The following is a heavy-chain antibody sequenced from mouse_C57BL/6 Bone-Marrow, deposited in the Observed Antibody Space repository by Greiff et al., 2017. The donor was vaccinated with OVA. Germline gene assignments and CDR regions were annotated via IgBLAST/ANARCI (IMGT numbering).Heavy chain of an antibody. Sequence: EVKLVESGEGLVKPGGSLKLSCAASGFTFSSYAMSWVRQTPEQRLEWVAYISSGGDYIYYADTVKGRFTISRDNARNTLYLQMSSLKSEDTAMYYCTRVLLRQFAYWGQGTLVTVSA. CDR3: TRVLLRQFAY. D-gene: IGHD1-2*01. V-gene: IGHV5-9-1*02. CDR2: ISSGGDYI. CDR1: GFTFSSYA. J-gene: IGHJ3*01.